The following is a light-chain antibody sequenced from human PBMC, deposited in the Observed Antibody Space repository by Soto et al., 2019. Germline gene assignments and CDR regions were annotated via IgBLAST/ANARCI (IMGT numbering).Light chain of an antibody. Sequence: IVLTQSPGTLSLSPGERATLSCRASQSVSSNYLARYQQKPGQGPRLLIFGASSRLTGIPNKFSGSGSGTNVTLTISRLEPEDVGVYYCQQYGSSPRTFGQGTKVEIK. CDR2: GAS. CDR1: QSVSSNY. J-gene: IGKJ2*02. V-gene: IGKV3-20*01. CDR3: QQYGSSPRT.